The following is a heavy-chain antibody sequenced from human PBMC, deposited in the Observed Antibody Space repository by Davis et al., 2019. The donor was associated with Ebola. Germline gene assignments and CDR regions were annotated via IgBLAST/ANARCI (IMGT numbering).Heavy chain of an antibody. Sequence: PGGSLRLSCAASGFTFSSYEMNWVRQAPGKGLEWVSYISSSGSTIYYADSVKGRFTISRDNAKNSLYLQMNSLRAEDTAVYYCARDRRHPLVPAAISVLYYYYGMDVWGQGTTVTVSS. CDR1: GFTFSSYE. CDR2: ISSSGSTI. J-gene: IGHJ6*02. V-gene: IGHV3-48*03. D-gene: IGHD2-2*02. CDR3: ARDRRHPLVPAAISVLYYYYGMDV.